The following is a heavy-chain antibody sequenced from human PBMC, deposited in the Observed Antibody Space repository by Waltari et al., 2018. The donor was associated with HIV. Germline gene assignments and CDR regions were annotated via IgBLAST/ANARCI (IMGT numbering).Heavy chain of an antibody. J-gene: IGHJ4*02. D-gene: IGHD1-7*01. CDR3: ARDPFTNYRAFDY. V-gene: IGHV3-74*01. CDR1: GFTFSSYW. Sequence: EVQLVESGGGLVQPGGSLRLSCSASGFTFSSYWMHWVRQAPGKGLVGVSRINNDGSTSYADSVKGRFTISRDNAKNTLYLQMNSLRAEDTAVYYCARDPFTNYRAFDYWGQGTLVTVSS. CDR2: INNDGST.